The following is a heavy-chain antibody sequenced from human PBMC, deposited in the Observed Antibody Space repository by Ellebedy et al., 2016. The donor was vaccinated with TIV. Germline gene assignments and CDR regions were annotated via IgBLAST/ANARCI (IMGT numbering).Heavy chain of an antibody. V-gene: IGHV3-23*01. J-gene: IGHJ4*02. CDR3: VKGTPRGIYYLDY. CDR1: GFPLNNQA. CDR2: LGIAGST. D-gene: IGHD1/OR15-1a*01. Sequence: GGSLRLXXAASGFPLNNQAMRWVRQVPGKGMEWISTLGIAGSTYYADSVQGRFTISRDISRNTLYLQMNRLRDDDTAIYYCVKGTPRGIYYLDYWGQGTLVTVSS.